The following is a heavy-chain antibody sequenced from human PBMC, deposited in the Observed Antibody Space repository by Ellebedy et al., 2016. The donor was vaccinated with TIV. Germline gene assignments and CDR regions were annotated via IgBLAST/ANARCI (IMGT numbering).Heavy chain of an antibody. Sequence: GESLKISCAASGFTFSGYAMSWVRQAPGKGLEWVAVISYDGSNKYYADSVKGRFTISRDNSNNTLYLQMNSLRAEDTAVYYCAKSYDSSGYYRSYWYFDLWGRGTLVTVSS. V-gene: IGHV3-30*18. J-gene: IGHJ2*01. CDR1: GFTFSGYA. CDR2: ISYDGSNK. CDR3: AKSYDSSGYYRSYWYFDL. D-gene: IGHD3-22*01.